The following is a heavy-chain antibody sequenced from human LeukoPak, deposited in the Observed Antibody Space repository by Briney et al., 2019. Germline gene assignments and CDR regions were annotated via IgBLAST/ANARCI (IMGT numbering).Heavy chain of an antibody. J-gene: IGHJ4*02. CDR1: GGSISSSSYY. CDR3: ARAEYSSGWHFDY. CDR2: IYYSGST. Sequence: SETLSLTCTVSGGSISSSSYYWGWIRQPPRKGLEWIGSIYYSGSTYYNPSLKSRVTISVDTSKNQFSLKLSSVTAADTAVYYCARAEYSSGWHFDYWGQGTLVTVSS. V-gene: IGHV4-39*01. D-gene: IGHD6-19*01.